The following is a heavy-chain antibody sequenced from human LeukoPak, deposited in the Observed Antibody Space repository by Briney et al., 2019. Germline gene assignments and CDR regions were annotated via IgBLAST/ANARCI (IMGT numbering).Heavy chain of an antibody. CDR3: ARVPAAAGYYFDY. J-gene: IGHJ4*02. V-gene: IGHV4-61*01. CDR1: GDSVSSGSYY. D-gene: IGHD6-13*01. Sequence: SETLSLTCTVSGDSVSSGSYYWSWIRQPPGNGLEWIGYIYYSGSTNYNPSLKSRVTISVDTSKNQFSLKLSSVTAADTAVYYCARVPAAAGYYFDYWGQGTLVTVSS. CDR2: IYYSGST.